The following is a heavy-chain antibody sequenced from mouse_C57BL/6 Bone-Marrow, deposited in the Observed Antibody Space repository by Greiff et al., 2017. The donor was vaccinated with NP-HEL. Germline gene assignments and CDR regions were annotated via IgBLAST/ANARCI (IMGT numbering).Heavy chain of an antibody. J-gene: IGHJ2*01. D-gene: IGHD2-4*01. Sequence: VQLQQSGPELVKPGASVKISCKASGYTFTDYYMNWVKQSHGKSLEWIGDINPNNGGTSYNQKFKGKATLTVDKSSSTAYMELRSLTSEDSAVYYCARSGDYDPVDYWGQGTTLTVSS. CDR3: ARSGDYDPVDY. CDR1: GYTFTDYY. V-gene: IGHV1-26*01. CDR2: INPNNGGT.